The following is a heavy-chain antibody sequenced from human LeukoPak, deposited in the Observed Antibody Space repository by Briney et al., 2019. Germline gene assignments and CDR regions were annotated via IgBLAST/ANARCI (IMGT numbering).Heavy chain of an antibody. CDR1: GFTFSSYS. V-gene: IGHV3-21*01. CDR3: ARSPSLPCDDIDY. CDR2: ISSSSSYI. Sequence: RSGGSLRLSCAASGFTFSSYSMNWVRQAPGKGLEWVSSISSSSSYIYYADSVKGRFTISRDNAKNSLYLQMNSLRAEDTAVYYCARSPSLPCDDIDYWGQGTLVTVSS. D-gene: IGHD3-22*01. J-gene: IGHJ4*02.